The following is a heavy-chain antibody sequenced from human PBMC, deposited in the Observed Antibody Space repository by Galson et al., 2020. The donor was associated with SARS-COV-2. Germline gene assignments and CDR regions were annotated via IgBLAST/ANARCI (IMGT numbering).Heavy chain of an antibody. V-gene: IGHV3-9*03. Sequence: SLKISCVASGFTFGVFSMHWVRQSPGTGLEWVSGISWNSETIDYVDSVRGRFTISRDNANNCLYLEINSLKPEDMALYYCAKGNWGSPCDIWVRGTMVTVSS. CDR3: AKGNWGSPCDI. CDR1: GFTFGVFS. CDR2: ISWNSETI. D-gene: IGHD7-27*01. J-gene: IGHJ3*02.